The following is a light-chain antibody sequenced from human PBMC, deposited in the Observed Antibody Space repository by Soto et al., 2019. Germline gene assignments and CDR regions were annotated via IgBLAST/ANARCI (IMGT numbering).Light chain of an antibody. CDR2: EVS. J-gene: IGLJ2*01. Sequence: QSALTQPPSVSGSPGQSVTISCTGTSGDVGSYNRVSWYQQPPGTAPKLMIYEVSNRPSGVPDRFSGSKSGNTASLTISGLQAEDEADYYCSSYTSSSTSVVFGGGTKVTVL. V-gene: IGLV2-18*02. CDR3: SSYTSSSTSVV. CDR1: SGDVGSYNR.